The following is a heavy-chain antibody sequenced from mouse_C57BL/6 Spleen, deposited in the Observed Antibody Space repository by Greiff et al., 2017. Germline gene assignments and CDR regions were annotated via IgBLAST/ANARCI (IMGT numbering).Heavy chain of an antibody. CDR1: GYTFTSYW. D-gene: IGHD2-4*01. J-gene: IGHJ3*01. CDR2: IHPNSGST. Sequence: QVQLQQPGAELVKPGASVKLSCKASGYTFTSYWMHWVKQRPGQGLEWIGMIHPNSGSTNYNEKFKSKATLTVDKSSSTAYMQLSSLTSEDSAVYYCARSGYYDYDVWAWFAYWGQGTLVTVSA. CDR3: ARSGYYDYDVWAWFAY. V-gene: IGHV1-64*01.